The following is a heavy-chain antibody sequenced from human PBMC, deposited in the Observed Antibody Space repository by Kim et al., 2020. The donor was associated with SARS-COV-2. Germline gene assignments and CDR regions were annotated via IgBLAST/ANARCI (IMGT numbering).Heavy chain of an antibody. CDR1: GYTLTELS. J-gene: IGHJ3*02. CDR3: ATTMIVVVGAFDI. V-gene: IGHV1-24*01. CDR2: FVPEDGET. Sequence: ASVKVSCKVSGYTLTELSMHWVRQAPGKGLEWMGGFVPEDGETIYAQKFQGRVTMTEDTSTDTAYMELSSLRSEDTAVYYCATTMIVVVGAFDIWGQGTMVTVSS. D-gene: IGHD3-22*01.